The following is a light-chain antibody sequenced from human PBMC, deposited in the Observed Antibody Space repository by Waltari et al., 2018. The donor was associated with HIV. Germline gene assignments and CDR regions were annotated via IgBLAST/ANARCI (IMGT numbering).Light chain of an antibody. CDR2: GKN. V-gene: IGLV3-19*01. CDR1: SLRSYY. J-gene: IGLJ2*01. Sequence: SSELTQDPAVSVALGQTVRITCQGYSLRSYYASRYQQKPGQAPVLVIYGKNNRPSGIPHRFSGSSSGNTASLTITGAQAEDEADYYCNSRDSSGNHLGVFGGGTKLTVL. CDR3: NSRDSSGNHLGV.